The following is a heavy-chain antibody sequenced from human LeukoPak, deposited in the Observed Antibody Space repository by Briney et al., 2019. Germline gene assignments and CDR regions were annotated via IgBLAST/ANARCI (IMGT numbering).Heavy chain of an antibody. Sequence: GGSLRLSCAASGFTFSSYWMSWVRQAPGKGLEWVANIRQDGSEKYYVDSVKGRFAISRDNAKNSLYLQMNSLRAEDTAVYYCARDGENYYDSPNDYWGQGTLVTVSS. V-gene: IGHV3-7*01. D-gene: IGHD3-22*01. CDR2: IRQDGSEK. J-gene: IGHJ4*02. CDR1: GFTFSSYW. CDR3: ARDGENYYDSPNDY.